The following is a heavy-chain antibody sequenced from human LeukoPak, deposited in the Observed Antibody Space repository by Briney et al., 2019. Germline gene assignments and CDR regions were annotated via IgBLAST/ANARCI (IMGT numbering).Heavy chain of an antibody. V-gene: IGHV4-59*08. CDR1: GGSISSYY. CDR2: IYYSGST. D-gene: IGHD2/OR15-2a*01. Sequence: SETLSLTCTVSGGSISSYYWSWIRQPPGKGLEWIGYIYYSGSTNYNPSLKSRVTISVDTSKNQFPLKLSSVTAADTAVYYCARGPTWYYGMDVWGQGTTVTVSS. CDR3: ARGPTWYYGMDV. J-gene: IGHJ6*02.